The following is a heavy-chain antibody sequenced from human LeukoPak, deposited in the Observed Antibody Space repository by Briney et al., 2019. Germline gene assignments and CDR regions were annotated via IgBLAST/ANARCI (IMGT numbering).Heavy chain of an antibody. D-gene: IGHD5-18*01. CDR1: GFTVSSNY. V-gene: IGHV3-66*01. Sequence: PGGSLRLSCAASGFTVSSNYMSWVRQAPGKGLEWVSVIYSGGSTYYADSVKGRFTISRDNSKNTLYLQMNSLRAEDTAVYYCARGLDTAMALYYYYGMDVWGQGTTVTVSS. CDR2: IYSGGST. J-gene: IGHJ6*02. CDR3: ARGLDTAMALYYYYGMDV.